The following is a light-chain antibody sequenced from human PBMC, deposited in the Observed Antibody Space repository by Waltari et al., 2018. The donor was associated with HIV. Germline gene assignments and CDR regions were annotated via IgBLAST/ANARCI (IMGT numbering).Light chain of an antibody. CDR1: TSDVGGYNY. J-gene: IGLJ2*01. CDR3: SSYAGNNILV. V-gene: IGLV2-8*01. Sequence: SALTQPPSASGSPGQSVTISCTGTTSDVGGYNYVSWYQHHPGKAPKRMIYEVSKRPSGVPDRFAGSKSGNTASLTVSGLQADDEADYYCSSYAGNNILVFGGGTKLTVL. CDR2: EVS.